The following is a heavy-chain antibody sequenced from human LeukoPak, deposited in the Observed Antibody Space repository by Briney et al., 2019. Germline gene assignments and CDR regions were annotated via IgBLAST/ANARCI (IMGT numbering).Heavy chain of an antibody. V-gene: IGHV1-46*01. CDR1: GYTFTNYY. J-gene: IGHJ4*02. Sequence: ASVKVSCKASGYTFTNYYMHWVRQAPGQGLEWMGIINPSVGSTTYAQEFQGRVTMTRDTSTSTVYMELSSLRSEDTAVYYYARLLGATTSTHFDYWGQGTLVTVSS. D-gene: IGHD1-26*01. CDR3: ARLLGATTSTHFDY. CDR2: INPSVGST.